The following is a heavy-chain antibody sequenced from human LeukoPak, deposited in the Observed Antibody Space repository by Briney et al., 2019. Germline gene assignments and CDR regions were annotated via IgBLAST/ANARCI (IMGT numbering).Heavy chain of an antibody. CDR3: ARSVYQPDFDY. V-gene: IGHV3-30-3*01. CDR1: GFTFSSYA. D-gene: IGHD3-16*01. Sequence: GGSLRLSCAASGFTFSSYAMHWVRQAPGKGLEWVAVISYDGSNKYYADSVKGRFTISRDNSKNTLYLQMNSLRAEDTAVYYCARSVYQPDFDYWGQGTLVTVSS. J-gene: IGHJ4*02. CDR2: ISYDGSNK.